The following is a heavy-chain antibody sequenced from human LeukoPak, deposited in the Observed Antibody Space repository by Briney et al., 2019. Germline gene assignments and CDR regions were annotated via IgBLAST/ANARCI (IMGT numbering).Heavy chain of an antibody. Sequence: ASVKVSCTASGYTFTSYDINWVRQATGQGLEWMGWMSPNSGSTVYAQKFQGRVTMTEDTSTDTAYMELSSLRSEDTAVYYCASRRLVSLRFLEWLRFAFDIWGQGTMVTVSS. J-gene: IGHJ3*02. CDR3: ASRRLVSLRFLEWLRFAFDI. D-gene: IGHD3-3*01. CDR1: GYTFTSYD. V-gene: IGHV1-8*01. CDR2: MSPNSGST.